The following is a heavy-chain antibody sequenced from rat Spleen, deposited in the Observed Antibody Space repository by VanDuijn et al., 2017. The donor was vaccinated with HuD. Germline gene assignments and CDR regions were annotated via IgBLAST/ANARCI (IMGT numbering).Heavy chain of an antibody. Sequence: EVQLQESGPGLVKPSQSLSLTCSVTGPSISSSYRWNWIRRFPGNELEWMGYINSAGTTNYNPSLKSRISISRDTSKNQFFLQVDSVSTEDTATYYCARSDGTHYYLPFADWGQGTLVTVSS. J-gene: IGHJ3*01. CDR3: ARSDGTHYYLPFAD. CDR1: GPSISSSYR. D-gene: IGHD1-12*02. V-gene: IGHV3-3*01. CDR2: INSAGTT.